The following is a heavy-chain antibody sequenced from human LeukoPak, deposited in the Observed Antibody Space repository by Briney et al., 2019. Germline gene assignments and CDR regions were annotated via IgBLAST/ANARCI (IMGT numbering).Heavy chain of an antibody. Sequence: GASVKVSCKASGYTFTNYGISWVRQAPGQGLEWMGWISAYNGNTNYAQKLQGRVTMTTDTSTSTACMELRSLRSDDTAVYYCARLLRRGYSGYDPWFDPWGQGTLVTVSS. J-gene: IGHJ5*02. CDR3: ARLLRRGYSGYDPWFDP. V-gene: IGHV1-18*01. D-gene: IGHD5-12*01. CDR2: ISAYNGNT. CDR1: GYTFTNYG.